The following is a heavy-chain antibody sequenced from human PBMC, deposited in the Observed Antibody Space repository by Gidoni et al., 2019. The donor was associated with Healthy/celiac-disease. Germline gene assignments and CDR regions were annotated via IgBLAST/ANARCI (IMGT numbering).Heavy chain of an antibody. V-gene: IGHV3-11*06. Sequence: QVQLVESGGVLVNPGGSLRLSCAASGFPFSDYYMRWIRQAPGKGLEWVSYISSSSSYTNYADSVKGRFTISRDNAKNSLYLQMNSLRAEDTAVYYCARDADSSGPSPDDAFDIWGQGTMVTVSS. CDR3: ARDADSSGPSPDDAFDI. D-gene: IGHD6-19*01. CDR2: ISSSSSYT. CDR1: GFPFSDYY. J-gene: IGHJ3*02.